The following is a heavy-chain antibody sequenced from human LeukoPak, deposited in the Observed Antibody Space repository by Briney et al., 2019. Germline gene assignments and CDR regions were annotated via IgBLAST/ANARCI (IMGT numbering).Heavy chain of an antibody. CDR1: GFTFSSFG. V-gene: IGHV3-30*18. CDR3: GKERWGYCSSAGCPLFDS. D-gene: IGHD2-2*01. Sequence: GRSLRLSCAASGFTFSSFGMHWVRQAPGKGLEWVAVISYDGSYKNYADSMQGRFSISRDNPKNTLYLQMNTLSAEDTAVYYCGKERWGYCSSAGCPLFDSWGQGTLITVSS. J-gene: IGHJ4*02. CDR2: ISYDGSYK.